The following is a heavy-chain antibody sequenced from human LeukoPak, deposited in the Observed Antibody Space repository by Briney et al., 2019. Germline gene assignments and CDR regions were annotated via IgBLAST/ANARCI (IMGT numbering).Heavy chain of an antibody. D-gene: IGHD2-2*01. CDR2: ISYDGSNK. J-gene: IGHJ5*02. V-gene: IGHV3-30-3*01. CDR3: AKAGCSSSSCSPFDP. Sequence: GGSLRLSCAASGFTFSSYAMHWVRQAPGKGLEWVAVISYDGSNKYYADSVKGRFTISRDNSKNTLYLQMNSLRAEDTAVYYCAKAGCSSSSCSPFDPWGQGTLVTVSS. CDR1: GFTFSSYA.